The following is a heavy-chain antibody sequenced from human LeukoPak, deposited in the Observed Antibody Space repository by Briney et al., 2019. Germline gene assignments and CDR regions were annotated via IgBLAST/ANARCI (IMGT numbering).Heavy chain of an antibody. J-gene: IGHJ3*02. Sequence: SVKVSCKASGGTFSSYAISWVRQAPGQGLEWMGGIIPIFGTANYAQKFQGRVTITADKSTSTAYMELSSLRSEDTAVYYCAGERDIVVVVAADNYAFDIWGQGTMVTVSS. V-gene: IGHV1-69*06. CDR3: AGERDIVVVVAADNYAFDI. CDR2: IIPIFGTA. D-gene: IGHD2-15*01. CDR1: GGTFSSYA.